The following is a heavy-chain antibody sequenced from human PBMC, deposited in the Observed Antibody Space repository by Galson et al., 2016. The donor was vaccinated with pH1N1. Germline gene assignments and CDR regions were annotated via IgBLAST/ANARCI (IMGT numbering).Heavy chain of an antibody. Sequence: SLRLSCAASGFTFSTYWMHWVRQAPGKGLEWVANIKQDGSEKYYLDSVKGRFTISRDNAKESLFLQMNSLRGEDTAVYYCAKGGLAPGDYWGQGTLVTVSS. CDR1: GFTFSTYW. D-gene: IGHD6-19*01. CDR2: IKQDGSEK. CDR3: AKGGLAPGDY. V-gene: IGHV3-7*01. J-gene: IGHJ4*02.